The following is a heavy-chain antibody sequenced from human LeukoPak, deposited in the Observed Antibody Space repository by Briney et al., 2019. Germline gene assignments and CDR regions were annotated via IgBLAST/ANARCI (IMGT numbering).Heavy chain of an antibody. CDR3: ARGGYYGSGNDFRFDP. V-gene: IGHV4-59*01. D-gene: IGHD3-10*01. CDR2: IYYSGST. Sequence: SETLALTCTVSGGSISSYYWSWIRQPPGKGLEWIGYIYYSGSTNYKPSLKSRVTISVDTSKNQFSLKLSSVTAADTAVYYCARGGYYGSGNDFRFDPWGQGTLVTVSS. CDR1: GGSISSYY. J-gene: IGHJ5*02.